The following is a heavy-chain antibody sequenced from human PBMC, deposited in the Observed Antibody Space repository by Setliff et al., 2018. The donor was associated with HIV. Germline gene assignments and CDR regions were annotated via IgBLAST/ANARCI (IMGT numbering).Heavy chain of an antibody. J-gene: IGHJ3*02. V-gene: IGHV4-39*01. D-gene: IGHD2-21*01. CDR2: VYYTWNT. Sequence: SETLSLTCTVSGGSISSSVYYWGWIRQPPGKGLEWIGSVYYTWNTYYNPSLKSRVTVSVDTSKNQFSLKLSSVTAADTAVYYCARHSFAVVIGVPERDDAFDIWGHGTMVTVSS. CDR3: ARHSFAVVIGVPERDDAFDI. CDR1: GGSISSSVYY.